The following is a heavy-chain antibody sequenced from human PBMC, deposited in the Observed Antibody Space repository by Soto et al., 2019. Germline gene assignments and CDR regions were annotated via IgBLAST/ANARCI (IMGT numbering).Heavy chain of an antibody. V-gene: IGHV4-34*01. Sequence: QVQLQQWGAGLLKPSETLSLTCAVYGGSFSGYYWSWIRQPPGKGLECIGENNHRGSTNYNPSLKSRVTISVDTSKNQFSLKLSSVTAADTAVYYCARGQGVESSRPRYNWFDPWGQGTLVTVSS. D-gene: IGHD2-2*01. J-gene: IGHJ5*02. CDR3: ARGQGVESSRPRYNWFDP. CDR2: NNHRGST. CDR1: GGSFSGYY.